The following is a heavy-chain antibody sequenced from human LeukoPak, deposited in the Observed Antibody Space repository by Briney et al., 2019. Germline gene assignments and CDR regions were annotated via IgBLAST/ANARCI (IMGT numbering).Heavy chain of an antibody. CDR2: IDPYSGGA. CDR1: GYTFTGRY. V-gene: IGHV1-2*02. J-gene: IGHJ6*02. CDR3: ARSATGPDV. Sequence: ASVKVSCKASGYTFTGRYMHWVRQAPGQGLEWMGWIDPYSGGASYAQKFQGRVTMTRDTSISTAYMELSSLRSDDTAVYYCARSATGPDVWGQGTTVTVSS.